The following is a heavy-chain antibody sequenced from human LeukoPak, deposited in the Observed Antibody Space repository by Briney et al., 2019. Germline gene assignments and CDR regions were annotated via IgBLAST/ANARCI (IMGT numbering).Heavy chain of an antibody. Sequence: GGSLRLSCAASGFTVSSNYMSWVRQAPGKGLEWDSIIYSSGSTYYADSVKGRFTISRDNSKNTLYLQMSSLRAEDTAVYFCAREALGGGGYWGQGTLVTVSS. D-gene: IGHD3-10*01. V-gene: IGHV3-66*01. J-gene: IGHJ4*02. CDR3: AREALGGGGY. CDR2: IYSSGST. CDR1: GFTVSSNY.